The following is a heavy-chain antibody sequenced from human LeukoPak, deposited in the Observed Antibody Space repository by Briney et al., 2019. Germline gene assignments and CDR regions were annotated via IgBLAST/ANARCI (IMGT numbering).Heavy chain of an antibody. CDR2: ISSSGSTI. D-gene: IGHD2-2*01. Sequence: GGSLRLSCAASGFTFSDYYMSWIRQAPGKGLEWVSYISSSGSTIYYADSVKGRFTISRDNAKSSLYLQMNSLRAEDTAVYYCARDLEGCSSTSCYDYYYGMDVWDQGTTVTVSS. V-gene: IGHV3-11*01. CDR1: GFTFSDYY. CDR3: ARDLEGCSSTSCYDYYYGMDV. J-gene: IGHJ6*02.